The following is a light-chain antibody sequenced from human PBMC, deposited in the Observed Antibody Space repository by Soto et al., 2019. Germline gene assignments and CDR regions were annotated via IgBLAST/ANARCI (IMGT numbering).Light chain of an antibody. J-gene: IGLJ3*02. CDR2: DGS. CDR1: SSDVGSHNL. V-gene: IGLV2-23*01. Sequence: QSALTQPASVSGSPGQSITISCTGTSSDVGSHNLVSWYRQYPGKAPKLMIYDGSERPSGVSNRFSAAKSVNTASLTISGLQAEDEDDYYCWSSAGADTWVFGGGTKLTVL. CDR3: WSSAGADTWV.